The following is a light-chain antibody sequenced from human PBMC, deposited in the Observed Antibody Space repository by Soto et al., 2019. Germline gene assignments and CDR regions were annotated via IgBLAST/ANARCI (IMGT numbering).Light chain of an antibody. CDR3: MQALQSPT. Sequence: DIVMTQSPLSLPVTPGEPASISCRSSQSLLHSNGYNYLDWYLQKPGQSPQLLIYLGSNRASGVPDRFSGRGSGTDFTLKSIRVEAEDVGVYYCMQALQSPTFGQGTKLEMK. V-gene: IGKV2-28*01. CDR1: QSLLHSNGYNY. J-gene: IGKJ2*01. CDR2: LGS.